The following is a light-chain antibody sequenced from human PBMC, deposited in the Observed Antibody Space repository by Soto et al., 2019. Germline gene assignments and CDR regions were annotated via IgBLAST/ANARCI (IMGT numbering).Light chain of an antibody. V-gene: IGLV2-14*01. CDR3: QSYDSSLSGYV. Sequence: QAALTQPASVSGSPGQSITISCTGTSSDVGGYNYVSWYQQHPGKAPKLMIYDVSNRPSGVSNRFSGSKSGTSASLAITGLQAEDEADYYCQSYDSSLSGYVFATGTKLTVL. CDR2: DVS. CDR1: SSDVGGYNY. J-gene: IGLJ1*01.